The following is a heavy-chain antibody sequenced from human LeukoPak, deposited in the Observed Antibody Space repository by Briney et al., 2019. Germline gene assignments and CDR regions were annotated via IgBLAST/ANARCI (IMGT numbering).Heavy chain of an antibody. CDR3: ARVRGYSYVLDY. V-gene: IGHV1-2*02. J-gene: IGHJ4*02. Sequence: ASVKVSCKASGYAFTGYYIHWVRQAPGQGLEWMGWINPNSGGTNYAQKFQGRVTMTRDTSISTAYMELSRLRSDDTAVYYCARVRGYSYVLDYWGQGTLVTVSS. D-gene: IGHD5-18*01. CDR2: INPNSGGT. CDR1: GYAFTGYY.